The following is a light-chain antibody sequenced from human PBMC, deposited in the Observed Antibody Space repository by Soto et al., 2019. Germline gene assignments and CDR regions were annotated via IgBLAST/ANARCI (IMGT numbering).Light chain of an antibody. CDR2: DAS. CDR3: QLHGSGAWT. Sequence: EIELTQSPGTLSLSPGERATLSCRASQSVSGLSLAWYQQRLGQAPRLLIYDASSRATGIPDRFSGSGSGTYFTLNSCRLGPEDFAVYYCQLHGSGAWTFGHGTQVEVK. V-gene: IGKV3-20*01. CDR1: QSVSGLS. J-gene: IGKJ1*01.